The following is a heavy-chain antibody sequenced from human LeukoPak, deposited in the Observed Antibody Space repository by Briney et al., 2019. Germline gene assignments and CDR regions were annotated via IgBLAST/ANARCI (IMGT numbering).Heavy chain of an antibody. CDR1: GGSFSGYY. V-gene: IGHV4-34*01. D-gene: IGHD6-13*01. CDR2: INHSGST. CDR3: ARSSAAEGPTHNWFGP. Sequence: SETLSLTCAVYGGSFSGYYWSWIRQPPGTGLEWIGEINHSGSTNYNPSLKSRVTISVDTSKNQFSLKLTSVTAADTAVYYCARSSAAEGPTHNWFGPWGQGTLVTVPS. J-gene: IGHJ5*02.